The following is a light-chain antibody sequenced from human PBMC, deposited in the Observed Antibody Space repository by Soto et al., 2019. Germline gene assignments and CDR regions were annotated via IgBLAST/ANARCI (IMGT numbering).Light chain of an antibody. J-gene: IGKJ4*01. V-gene: IGKV3-11*01. Sequence: EIVLTQSPATLSLSPGERATLSCRASQSVSSYLAWHQQKPGQAPRLLIYDASNRATGIPARFGGSGSGTDFTLTISSLETEDFAVYYCQQRSNWPLTFGGGTKVEIK. CDR2: DAS. CDR3: QQRSNWPLT. CDR1: QSVSSY.